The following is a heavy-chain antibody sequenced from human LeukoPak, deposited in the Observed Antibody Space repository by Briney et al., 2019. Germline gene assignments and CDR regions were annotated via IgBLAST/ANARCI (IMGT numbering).Heavy chain of an antibody. CDR2: IYTSGST. J-gene: IGHJ5*02. Sequence: SQTLSLTCTVSRGSLSSGSYYWSWLRQPAGKGLEWIGRIYTSGSTNYNPSLKSRVAISVDTSKNQFSLKLSSVTAADTAVYYCARDVSTDNWFDPWGQGTLVTVSS. CDR3: ARDVSTDNWFDP. V-gene: IGHV4-61*02. CDR1: RGSLSSGSYY. D-gene: IGHD2/OR15-2a*01.